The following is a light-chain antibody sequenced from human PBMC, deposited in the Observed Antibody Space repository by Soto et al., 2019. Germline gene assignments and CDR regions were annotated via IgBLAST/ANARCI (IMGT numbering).Light chain of an antibody. J-gene: IGKJ2*01. CDR2: AAS. V-gene: IGKV1-12*01. CDR1: QDIRTW. Sequence: DIQMTQSPSSVSASVGDRVTVTCRASQDIRTWLAWYQQKPGKAPRLLIFAASTLQSGVPTRSSCSGSATDFALTNRSLQPEDFATYYCQQGHSVPYTFGQGTKLEI. CDR3: QQGHSVPYT.